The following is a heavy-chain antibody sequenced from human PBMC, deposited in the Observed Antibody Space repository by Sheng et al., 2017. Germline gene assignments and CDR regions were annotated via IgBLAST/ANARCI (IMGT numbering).Heavy chain of an antibody. CDR2: ISYSGST. J-gene: IGHJ4*02. CDR1: VTSISSYY. Sequence: QVQLQESGPGLVKPSETLSLTCTVSVTSISSYYWIWIRQPPGKGLEWIGYISYSGSTNYSPSLKSRVTLSVDTSKNQFSLKLNSVTAADTAVYYCARGPVSRYFDYWGQGTLVTVSS. CDR3: ARGPVSRYFDY. V-gene: IGHV4-59*01. D-gene: IGHD3-3*02.